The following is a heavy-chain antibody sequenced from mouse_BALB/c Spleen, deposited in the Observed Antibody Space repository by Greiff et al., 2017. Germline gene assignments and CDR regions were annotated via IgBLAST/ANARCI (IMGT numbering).Heavy chain of an antibody. CDR3: ARSGGGLFFDY. J-gene: IGHJ2*01. Sequence: EVMLVESGGGLVQPGGSRKLSCAASGFTFSSFGMHWVRQAPEKGLEWVAYISSGSSTIYYADTVKGRFTISRDNPKNTLFLQMTSLRSEDTAMYYCARSGGGLFFDYWGQGTTLTVSS. V-gene: IGHV5-17*02. D-gene: IGHD1-1*02. CDR1: GFTFSSFG. CDR2: ISSGSSTI.